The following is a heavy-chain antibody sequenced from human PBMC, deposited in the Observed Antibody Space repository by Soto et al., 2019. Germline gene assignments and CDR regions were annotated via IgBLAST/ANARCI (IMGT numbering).Heavy chain of an antibody. CDR3: ARESRSSSPGYYYGMDV. D-gene: IGHD6-6*01. CDR2: IGTAGDT. CDR1: GFTFSSYD. Sequence: GGSLRLSCAASGFTFSSYDMHWVRQATGKGLEWVSAIGTAGDTYYPGSVKGRFTISRENAKNSLYLQMNSLRAGDTAVYYCARESRSSSPGYYYGMDVWGQGTTVTVSS. J-gene: IGHJ6*02. V-gene: IGHV3-13*01.